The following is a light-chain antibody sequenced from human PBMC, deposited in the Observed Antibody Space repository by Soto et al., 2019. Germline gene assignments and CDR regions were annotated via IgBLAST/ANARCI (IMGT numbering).Light chain of an antibody. CDR3: QQYNNWPRT. Sequence: EILLTQSPATLSGSPGERATLSCGASQSVSGDLAWYHHKTGQAHRLLIYDASTMALDTPDRFAGSGSGTESILTISRVESEDFAIYYCQQYNNWPRTFGPGTRWIS. CDR1: QSVSGD. J-gene: IGKJ1*01. V-gene: IGKV3-15*01. CDR2: DAS.